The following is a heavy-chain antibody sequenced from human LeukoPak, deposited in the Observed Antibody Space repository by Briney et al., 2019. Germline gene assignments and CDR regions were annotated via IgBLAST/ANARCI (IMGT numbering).Heavy chain of an antibody. CDR1: GFPSISYA. CDR2: ISGSGGST. V-gene: IGHV3-23*01. Sequence: GGSLRLSCAASGFPSISYALSWVRQAPGKGLEWVSAISGSGGSTYYADSVKGRFTISRDNSKNTLYLQMNSLRAEDTAVYYCAKYSDSGTYDYWGEGTLVTVSS. J-gene: IGHJ4*02. CDR3: AKYSDSGTYDY. D-gene: IGHD1-26*01.